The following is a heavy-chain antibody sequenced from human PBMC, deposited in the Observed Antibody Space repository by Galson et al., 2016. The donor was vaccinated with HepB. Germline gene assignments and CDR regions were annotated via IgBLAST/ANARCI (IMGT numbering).Heavy chain of an antibody. Sequence: SVKVSCKASGYSFTDYAINWVRQTPGQGLEWMGWIHTNTGNPTYAQGLTGRFVFSLDTSASTAYLQISSLQAEDTAVYYCAREDFDILTLCSTFDYWGQGTLVTVSS. D-gene: IGHD3-9*01. V-gene: IGHV7-4-1*02. J-gene: IGHJ4*02. CDR3: AREDFDILTLCSTFDY. CDR1: GYSFTDYA. CDR2: IHTNTGNP.